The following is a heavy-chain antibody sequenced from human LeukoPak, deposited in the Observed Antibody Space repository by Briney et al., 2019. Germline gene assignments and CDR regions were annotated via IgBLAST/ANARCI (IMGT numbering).Heavy chain of an antibody. CDR1: GDSISSSSHY. Sequence: SETLSLTCTVSGDSISSSSHYWDWIRQPPGKGLEWIGTIYYSGSTYYNPSLKSRVTISVDKSKNQFSLKLNSVTAADTAVYYCAKKDYYYMDVWGTGTTVTVSS. CDR2: IYYSGST. V-gene: IGHV4-39*07. J-gene: IGHJ6*03. CDR3: AKKDYYYMDV.